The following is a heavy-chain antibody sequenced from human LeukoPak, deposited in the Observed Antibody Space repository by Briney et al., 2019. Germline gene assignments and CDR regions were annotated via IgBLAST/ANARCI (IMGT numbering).Heavy chain of an antibody. V-gene: IGHV3-23*01. CDR3: AKDASGYSYGYYDY. CDR2: ISGSGGST. CDR1: GFTFSSYA. J-gene: IGHJ4*02. Sequence: GGSLRLTCAASGFTFSSYAMSWVRRAPGKGLEWVSAISGSGGSTYYADSVKGRFTISRDNSKNTLYLQMNSLRAEDTAVYYCAKDASGYSYGYYDYWGQGTLVTVSS. D-gene: IGHD5-18*01.